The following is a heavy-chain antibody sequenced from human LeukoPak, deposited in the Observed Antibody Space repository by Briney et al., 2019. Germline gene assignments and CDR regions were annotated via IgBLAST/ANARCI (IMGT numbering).Heavy chain of an antibody. D-gene: IGHD5-18*01. CDR2: IYYSGST. CDR3: ARGYSYGSIDY. J-gene: IGHJ4*02. V-gene: IGHV4-59*01. CDR1: GGSISSYY. Sequence: SETLSLTCTVSGGSISSYYWSWIRQPPGKGLEWIGYIYYSGSTNYNPSLKSRVTISVDTSKNQFSLKLGSVTAADTAVYYCARGYSYGSIDYWGQGTLVTVSS.